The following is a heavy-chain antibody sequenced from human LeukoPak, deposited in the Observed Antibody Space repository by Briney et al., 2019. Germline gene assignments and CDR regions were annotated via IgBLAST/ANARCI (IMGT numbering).Heavy chain of an antibody. D-gene: IGHD6-19*01. V-gene: IGHV3-30*04. CDR2: ISYDGSNK. CDR3: ARASGQWLDEGLHY. J-gene: IGHJ4*02. Sequence: GGSLRLSCAASGFTFSSYAMHWVRQAPDKGLEWVAVISYDGSNKYYADSVKGRFTISRDNSKNTLYLQMNSLRAEDTAVYYCARASGQWLDEGLHYWGQGTLVTVSS. CDR1: GFTFSSYA.